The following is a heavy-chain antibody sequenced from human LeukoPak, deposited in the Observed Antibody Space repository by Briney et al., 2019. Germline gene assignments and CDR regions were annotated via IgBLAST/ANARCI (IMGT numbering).Heavy chain of an antibody. J-gene: IGHJ6*02. Sequence: ASVKVSCKASGYTFTSYGISWVRQAPGQGLEWMGWISAYNGNTNYAQKLQGRVTMTTDTSTSTAYMELRSLRSDDTAVYCCARDGGYKGIAAAGTYYYYYGMDVWGRGTTVTVSS. D-gene: IGHD6-13*01. CDR3: ARDGGYKGIAAAGTYYYYYGMDV. CDR2: ISAYNGNT. V-gene: IGHV1-18*01. CDR1: GYTFTSYG.